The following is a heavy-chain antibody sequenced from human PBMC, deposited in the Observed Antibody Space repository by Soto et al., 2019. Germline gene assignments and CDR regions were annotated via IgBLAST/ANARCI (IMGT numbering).Heavy chain of an antibody. D-gene: IGHD3-3*01. CDR3: ARDLLLRCLVYYYYGMDV. CDR1: GYTFTSYG. CDR2: ISAYNGNT. Sequence: QVQLVQSGAEVKKPGASVKVSCKASGYTFTSYGISWVRQAPGQGLEWMGWISAYNGNTNYAQKLQGRVTMTTDTSTSTAYVELRSLRSDDTAVYYCARDLLLRCLVYYYYGMDVWGQGTTVTVSS. J-gene: IGHJ6*02. V-gene: IGHV1-18*04.